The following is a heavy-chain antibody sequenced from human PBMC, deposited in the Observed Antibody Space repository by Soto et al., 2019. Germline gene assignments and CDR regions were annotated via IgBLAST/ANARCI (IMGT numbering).Heavy chain of an antibody. J-gene: IGHJ4*02. CDR2: IYYSGST. CDR1: GGSISSYY. CDR3: ARLSGRSSGWYHGFDY. V-gene: IGHV4-59*08. D-gene: IGHD6-19*01. Sequence: SETLSLTCTVSGGSISSYYWSWIRQPPGKGLEWIGYIYYSGSTNYNPSLKSRVTISVDTSKNQFSLKLSSVTAADTAVYYCARLSGRSSGWYHGFDYWGQGTLVTVSS.